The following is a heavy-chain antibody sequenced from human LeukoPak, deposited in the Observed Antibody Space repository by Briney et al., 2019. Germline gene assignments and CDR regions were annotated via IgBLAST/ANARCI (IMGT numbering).Heavy chain of an antibody. Sequence: PSETLSLTCTVSGGSISSSSYYWGWIRQPPGKGLEWIGSIYYSGSTYYNPSLKSRVTISVDTSKNQFSLKLSSVTAADMAAFYCARHSSGWLFDYWGQGTLVTVSS. V-gene: IGHV4-39*01. CDR3: ARHSSGWLFDY. D-gene: IGHD6-19*01. CDR2: IYYSGST. J-gene: IGHJ4*02. CDR1: GGSISSSSYY.